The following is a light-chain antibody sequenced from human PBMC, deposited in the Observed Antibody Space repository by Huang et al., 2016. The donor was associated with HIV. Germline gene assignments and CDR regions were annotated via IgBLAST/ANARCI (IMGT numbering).Light chain of an antibody. CDR1: QSISSH. V-gene: IGKV1-39*01. Sequence: DIQMTQSPSSLSASVGDRVTITCRASQSISSHLNWYQQKPGKAPKVLIYFASSLQSGVPSRFSCRGSGTDFSLTISSLQPEDFATYYCQQSYTTPYTFGRGTKVEIK. CDR2: FAS. CDR3: QQSYTTPYT. J-gene: IGKJ2*01.